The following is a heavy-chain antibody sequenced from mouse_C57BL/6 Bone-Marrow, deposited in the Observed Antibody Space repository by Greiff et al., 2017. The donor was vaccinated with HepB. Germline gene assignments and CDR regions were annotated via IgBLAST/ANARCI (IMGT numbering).Heavy chain of an antibody. CDR1: GFSLTSYG. V-gene: IGHV2-2*01. J-gene: IGHJ4*01. Sequence: VQLKQSGPGLVQPSQSLSITCTVSGFSLTSYGVHWVRQSPGKGLEWLGVIWSGGSTDYNAAFISRLSISKDNSKSQVFFKMNSLQADDTAIYYCARNFLFITTVVGAMDYWGQGTSVTVSS. CDR3: ARNFLFITTVVGAMDY. CDR2: IWSGGST. D-gene: IGHD1-1*01.